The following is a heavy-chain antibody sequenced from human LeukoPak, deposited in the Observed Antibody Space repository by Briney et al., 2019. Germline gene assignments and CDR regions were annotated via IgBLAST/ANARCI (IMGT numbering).Heavy chain of an antibody. V-gene: IGHV4-4*07. CDR2: IYTSGST. D-gene: IGHD6-6*01. Sequence: SETLSLTCTVSGGSISSYYWSWIRQPAGKGLEWLGRIYTSGSTNYNPSLKSRVTMSVDTSKNQFSLKLSSVTAADTAVYYCARDLSIAAGGNWFDPWGQGTLVTVSS. CDR3: ARDLSIAAGGNWFDP. CDR1: GGSISSYY. J-gene: IGHJ5*02.